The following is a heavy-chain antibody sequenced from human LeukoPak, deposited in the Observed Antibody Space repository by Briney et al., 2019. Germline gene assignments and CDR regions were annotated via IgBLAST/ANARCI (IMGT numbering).Heavy chain of an antibody. CDR2: IYYSGST. Sequence: PSETLSLTCTVSGYSISSGYYWGWIRQPPGKGLEWIGSIYYSGSTYYNPSLKSRVTISVDTSKNQFSLKLSSVTAADTAVYYCARINYYDILTGYHYFDYWGQGTLVTVSS. CDR1: GYSISSGYY. J-gene: IGHJ4*02. V-gene: IGHV4-38-2*02. CDR3: ARINYYDILTGYHYFDY. D-gene: IGHD3-9*01.